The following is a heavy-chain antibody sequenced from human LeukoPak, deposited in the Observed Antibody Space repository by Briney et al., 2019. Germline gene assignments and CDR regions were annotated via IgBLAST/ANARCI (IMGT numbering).Heavy chain of an antibody. CDR1: GFTFGGYG. CDR3: TRYNNDHFDY. Sequence: GGSLRLSCAGSGFTFGGYGMHWFRQTPGEGLEWVADIAYDGSRAFYADSVKGRFTISRDNSKNTMSVQMDDLRAEDMAVYYCTRYNNDHFDYWGQGTLVTVSS. CDR2: IAYDGSRA. J-gene: IGHJ4*02. D-gene: IGHD1-14*01. V-gene: IGHV3-33*01.